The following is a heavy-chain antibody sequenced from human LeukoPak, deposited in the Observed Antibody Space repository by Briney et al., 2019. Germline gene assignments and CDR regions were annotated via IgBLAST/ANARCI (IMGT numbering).Heavy chain of an antibody. V-gene: IGHV4-39*01. D-gene: IGHD3-10*01. Sequence: SETLSLTCTVSGGSISSSSYYWGWIRQPPGKGLEWIGSIYYSGSTYYNPSLKSRVTISVDTSKNQFSLKLSSVTAADTAVYYCARPSKFGDLSRDYWGQGTLVTVSS. CDR3: ARPSKFGDLSRDY. J-gene: IGHJ4*02. CDR1: GGSISSSSYY. CDR2: IYYSGST.